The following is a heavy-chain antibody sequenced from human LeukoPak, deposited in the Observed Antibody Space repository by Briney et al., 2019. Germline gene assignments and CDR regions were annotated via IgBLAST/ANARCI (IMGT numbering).Heavy chain of an antibody. D-gene: IGHD1-26*01. CDR1: GFSVTNNY. V-gene: IGHV3-53*01. CDR3: AKDLGRYRNNYFDY. Sequence: GGSLRLSCAVSGFSVTNNYMSWVRQAPGKGLEWVSVFYVGGATYYADSVKGRFTISRDNSENTLYLQMKSLRAEDTAVYYCAKDLGRYRNNYFDYWGQGTLVTVSS. J-gene: IGHJ4*02. CDR2: FYVGGAT.